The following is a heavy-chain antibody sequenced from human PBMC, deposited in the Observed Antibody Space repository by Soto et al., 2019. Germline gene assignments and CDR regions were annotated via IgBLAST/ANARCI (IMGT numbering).Heavy chain of an antibody. J-gene: IGHJ4*02. CDR1: GFTLSNYA. Sequence: VHLVETGGGLVKPGGSLRLSCSASGFTLSNYAMSWVRQAPGKGLQWVSVVSGAGITTKYADSVKGRFTVSRDNSKNTLSLQLDSLRVEDTGIYFCVKGRLRGLDNANFDHWGQGTLVTVSS. V-gene: IGHV3-23*04. CDR3: VKGRLRGLDNANFDH. D-gene: IGHD4-17*01. CDR2: VSGAGITT.